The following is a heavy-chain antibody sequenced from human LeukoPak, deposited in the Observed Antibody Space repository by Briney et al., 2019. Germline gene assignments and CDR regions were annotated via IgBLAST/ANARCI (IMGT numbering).Heavy chain of an antibody. CDR3: AKEGNYAMGYYYYYMDV. D-gene: IGHD1-7*01. J-gene: IGHJ6*03. CDR1: GFTFSSYW. CDR2: ISGSGGST. Sequence: PGGSLRLSCAASGFTFSSYWMHWVRQAPGKGLEWVSAISGSGGSTYYADSVKGRFTISRDNSKNTLYLQMNSLRAEDTAVYYCAKEGNYAMGYYYYYMDVWGKGTTVTVSS. V-gene: IGHV3-23*01.